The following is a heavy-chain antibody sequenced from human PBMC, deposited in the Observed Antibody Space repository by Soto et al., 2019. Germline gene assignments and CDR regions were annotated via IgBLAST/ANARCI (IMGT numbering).Heavy chain of an antibody. CDR2: IYYSGST. D-gene: IGHD5-18*01. J-gene: IGHJ3*02. Sequence: PSETLSLTCTVSGGSISSGGYYWSWIRQDPGKGLEWIGYIYYSGSTYYNPSLKSRVTISVDTSKNQFSLKLSSVTAADTAVYYCARALHSYGRHDAFDIWGQGTMVTVSS. CDR1: GGSISSGGYY. V-gene: IGHV4-31*03. CDR3: ARALHSYGRHDAFDI.